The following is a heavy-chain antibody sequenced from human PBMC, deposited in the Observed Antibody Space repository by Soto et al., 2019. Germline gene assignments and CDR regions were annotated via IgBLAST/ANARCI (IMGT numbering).Heavy chain of an antibody. J-gene: IGHJ4*02. CDR3: ARQIYDSDTGPNFQYYFDS. CDR1: GYSFAGYW. CDR2: IDPSDSQT. V-gene: IGHV5-10-1*01. Sequence: GESLKISCKGSGYSFAGYWITWVRQKPGKGLEWMGRIDPSDSQTYYSPSFRGHVTISVTKSITTVFLQWSSLRASDTAMYYCARQIYDSDTGPNFQYYFDSWGQGTPATVSS. D-gene: IGHD3-22*01.